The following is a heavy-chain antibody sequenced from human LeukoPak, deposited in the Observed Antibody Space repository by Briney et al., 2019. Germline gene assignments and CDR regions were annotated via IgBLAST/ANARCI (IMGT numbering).Heavy chain of an antibody. CDR3: AKGPGLIVVVVAAADAFDI. J-gene: IGHJ3*02. Sequence: PGGSLRLSCAASGFTFSSYAMSWVRQAPGKGLEWVSAISGSGGSTYYADSVKGRFIISRDNSKNTLYLQMNSLRAEDTAVYYCAKGPGLIVVVVAAADAFDIWGQGTMVTVSS. D-gene: IGHD2-15*01. V-gene: IGHV3-23*01. CDR1: GFTFSSYA. CDR2: ISGSGGST.